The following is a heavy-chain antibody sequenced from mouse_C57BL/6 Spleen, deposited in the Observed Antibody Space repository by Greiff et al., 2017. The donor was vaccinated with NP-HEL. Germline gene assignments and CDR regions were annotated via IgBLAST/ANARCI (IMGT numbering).Heavy chain of an antibody. CDR3: VSYGSSYRYFDV. V-gene: IGHV10-1*01. Sequence: EVKLVESGGGLVQPKGSLKLSCAASGFSFNTYAMNWVRQAPGKGLEWVARIRSKSNNYATYYADSVKDRFTISRDDSESMLYLQMNNLKTEDTAMYYCVSYGSSYRYFDVWGTGTTVTVSS. J-gene: IGHJ1*03. CDR1: GFSFNTYA. D-gene: IGHD1-1*01. CDR2: IRSKSNNYAT.